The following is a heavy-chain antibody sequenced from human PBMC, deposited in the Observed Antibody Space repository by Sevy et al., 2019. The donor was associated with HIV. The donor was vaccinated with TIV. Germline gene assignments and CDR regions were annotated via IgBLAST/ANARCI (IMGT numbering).Heavy chain of an antibody. Sequence: GWSLRLSCAASGFTFSSYSMNWVRQAPGKGLEWVSSISSSSSYIYYADSVKGRFTISRDNAKNSLYLQMNSLRAEDTAVYYCARDIVTCSGGSCYPGYYYYGMDVWGQGTTVTVSS. CDR1: GFTFSSYS. J-gene: IGHJ6*02. CDR3: ARDIVTCSGGSCYPGYYYYGMDV. CDR2: ISSSSSYI. D-gene: IGHD2-15*01. V-gene: IGHV3-21*01.